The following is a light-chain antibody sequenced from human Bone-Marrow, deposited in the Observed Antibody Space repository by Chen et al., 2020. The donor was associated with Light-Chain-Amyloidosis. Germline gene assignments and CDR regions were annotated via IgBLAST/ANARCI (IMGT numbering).Light chain of an antibody. CDR3: SSYTSSSTLV. Sequence: QSALTQPASVSGSPGQSITISCTGTSSDVGGYNYGSWYQQHPGKAPKLMIYDVSNRPSGVSNRCSGSKSGNTASLTISGLQAEDEADYYCSSYTSSSTLVFGGGTKLTVL. V-gene: IGLV2-14*03. CDR2: DVS. CDR1: SSDVGGYNY. J-gene: IGLJ2*01.